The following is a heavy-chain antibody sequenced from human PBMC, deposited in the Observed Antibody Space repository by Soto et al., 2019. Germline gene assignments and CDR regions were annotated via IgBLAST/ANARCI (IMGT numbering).Heavy chain of an antibody. D-gene: IGHD5-18*01. CDR2: ISYGGST. CDR1: GGSINSGGYC. CDR3: SRGILV. V-gene: IGHV4-31*03. Sequence: QVQLQESGPGLVKPSQTLSLTCTVSGGSINSGGYCWSWIRQHPGKGLDWIGCISYGGSTSYNPSLKSRITISVDTSKNQFSLKLTSVTAADTAVYYSSRGILVWGQGALITVSS. J-gene: IGHJ4*02.